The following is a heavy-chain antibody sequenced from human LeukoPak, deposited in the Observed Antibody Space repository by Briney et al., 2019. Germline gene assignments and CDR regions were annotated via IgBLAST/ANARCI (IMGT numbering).Heavy chain of an antibody. Sequence: SETLSLTCTVSGDSINSGYWSWIRQPPGKGLEWIGYIYYSGSTNYNPSLNSRVTISLDTSKKQFSLKLSSVTAADTAVYYCARQRPHYCSSTSCSAYNWFDPWGQGTLVTVSS. CDR3: ARQRPHYCSSTSCSAYNWFDP. J-gene: IGHJ5*02. CDR2: IYYSGST. CDR1: GDSINSGY. D-gene: IGHD2-2*01. V-gene: IGHV4-59*08.